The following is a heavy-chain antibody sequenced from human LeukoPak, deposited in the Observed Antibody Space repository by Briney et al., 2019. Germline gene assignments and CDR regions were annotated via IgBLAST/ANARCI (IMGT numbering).Heavy chain of an antibody. D-gene: IGHD6-19*01. CDR1: GGSFSGYY. Sequence: SETLSLTCAVYGGSFSGYYWSWIRQPPGKGLEWIGEINHSGSTNYNPSLKSRVTISVDTSKNQFSLKLSSVTAADTAVYYCASPSHSSGWYYFDYWGQGTLVTVSS. CDR3: ASPSHSSGWYYFDY. J-gene: IGHJ4*02. CDR2: INHSGST. V-gene: IGHV4-34*01.